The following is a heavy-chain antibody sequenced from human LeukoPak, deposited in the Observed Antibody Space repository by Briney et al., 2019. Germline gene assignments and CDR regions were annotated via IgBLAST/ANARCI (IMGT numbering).Heavy chain of an antibody. D-gene: IGHD6-13*01. Sequence: GGSLRLSCAASGFTFSDYYMSWIRQAPGKGLEWVSYISSSGSTIYYADSVKGRFTIFRDNAKNSLYLQMNSLRAEDTAVYYCARVAAEQQLGSLDYWGQGTLVTVSS. CDR2: ISSSGSTI. V-gene: IGHV3-11*01. CDR1: GFTFSDYY. J-gene: IGHJ4*02. CDR3: ARVAAEQQLGSLDY.